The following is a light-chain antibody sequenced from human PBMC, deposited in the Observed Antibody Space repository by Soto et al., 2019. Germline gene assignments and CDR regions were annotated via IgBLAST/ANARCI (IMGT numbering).Light chain of an antibody. CDR2: DNN. V-gene: IGLV1-51*01. CDR1: SSNIGNNY. Sequence: QAVVTQPPSVSAAPGQKVTISCSGSSSNIGNNYVAWYQQLPGTAPKLLIYDNNKQPSGIPDRFSGSKSGTSATLGITGLQTGDEADYYCGTWDDSLSDGVFGGGTKLTVL. J-gene: IGLJ2*01. CDR3: GTWDDSLSDGV.